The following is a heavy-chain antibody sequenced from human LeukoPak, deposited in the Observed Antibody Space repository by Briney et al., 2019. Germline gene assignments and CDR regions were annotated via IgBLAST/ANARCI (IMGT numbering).Heavy chain of an antibody. V-gene: IGHV3-30*02. D-gene: IGHD1-7*01. CDR1: GITFSSYG. J-gene: IGHJ4*02. CDR2: IWYDGSNK. CDR3: ATITGTTDFDY. Sequence: PGGSLRLPCAASGITFSSYGMHWVRQAPGKGLEWVAVIWYDGSNKYYADSVKGRFTISRDNSKNTLYLQMNSLRAEDTAVYYCATITGTTDFDYWGQGTLVTVSS.